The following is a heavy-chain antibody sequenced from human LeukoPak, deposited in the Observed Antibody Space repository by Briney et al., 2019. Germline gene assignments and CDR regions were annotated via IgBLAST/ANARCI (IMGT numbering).Heavy chain of an antibody. D-gene: IGHD5-18*01. CDR2: IKQDGSEK. V-gene: IGHV3-7*03. CDR3: ARVLGGYSYGFDY. CDR1: GVTFSSYW. J-gene: IGHJ4*02. Sequence: GGSLRLSCAASGVTFSSYWMSWVRQPPGKGLEWLANIKQDGSEKYYVDSVKGRFTNSRDNAKNSLYLQMNSLRPEDTAVYYCARVLGGYSYGFDYWGQGTLVTVSS.